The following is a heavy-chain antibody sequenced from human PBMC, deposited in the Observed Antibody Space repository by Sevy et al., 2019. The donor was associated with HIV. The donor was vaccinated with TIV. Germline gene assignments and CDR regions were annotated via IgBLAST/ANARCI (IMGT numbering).Heavy chain of an antibody. CDR1: GGSFNDFY. CDR2: IYYNGTT. Sequence: SETLSLTCTVSGGSFNDFYWSWIRQSPGRGLEWIGYIYYNGTTNSNPSLRRRVTISEQTSKSQISLRLNSVTAADTAVYYCARGKVLFDHWGQGIVVTVSS. V-gene: IGHV4-59*01. J-gene: IGHJ4*02. CDR3: ARGKVLFDH. D-gene: IGHD3-10*01.